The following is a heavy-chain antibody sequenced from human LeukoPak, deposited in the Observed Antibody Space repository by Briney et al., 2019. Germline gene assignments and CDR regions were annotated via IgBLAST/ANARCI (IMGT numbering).Heavy chain of an antibody. V-gene: IGHV3-23*01. Sequence: GGSLRLSCAASGFTFNSYAISWVRQAPEKGLEWVATISGSGGGTYYADSVKGRFTISRDDPKNTLYLQMNSLRAEDTAVYYCAKDLGRYRNNYFDYWGQGTLVTVSS. J-gene: IGHJ4*02. CDR1: GFTFNSYA. D-gene: IGHD1-26*01. CDR2: ISGSGGGT. CDR3: AKDLGRYRNNYFDY.